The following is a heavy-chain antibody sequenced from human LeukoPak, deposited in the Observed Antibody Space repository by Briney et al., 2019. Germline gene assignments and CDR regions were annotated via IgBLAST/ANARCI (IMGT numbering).Heavy chain of an antibody. CDR3: ASGLVNGGNSSGAFDI. J-gene: IGHJ3*02. V-gene: IGHV1-18*01. CDR1: GYTFTSYG. CDR2: ISAYNGNT. Sequence: GSSVTVSFTSSGYTFTSYGISWVRQAPGRGLEWMGWISAYNGNTNYAQKLQGRVTMTTDTSTSTAYMELRSLRSDDTAVYYCASGLVNGGNSSGAFDIWGQGTMVTVSS. D-gene: IGHD4-23*01.